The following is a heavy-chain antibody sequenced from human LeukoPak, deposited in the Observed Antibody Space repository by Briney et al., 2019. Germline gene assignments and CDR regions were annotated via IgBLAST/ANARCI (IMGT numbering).Heavy chain of an antibody. CDR3: ARAGGLYSYGTKRYFDY. CDR1: GFTFSSYA. CDR2: IYSGGST. V-gene: IGHV3-66*01. J-gene: IGHJ4*02. Sequence: GGSLRLPCAASGFTFSSYAMSWVRQAPGKGLEWVSVIYSGGSTYYADSVKGRFTISRDNSKNTLYLQMNSLRAEDTAVYYCARAGGLYSYGTKRYFDYWGQGTLVTVSS. D-gene: IGHD5-18*01.